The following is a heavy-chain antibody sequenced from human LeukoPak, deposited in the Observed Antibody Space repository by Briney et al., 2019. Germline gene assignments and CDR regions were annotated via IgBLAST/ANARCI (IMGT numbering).Heavy chain of an antibody. Sequence: GRSLRLSCAASGFTFSSYGMHWVRQAPGKGLEWVAVIWYDGSNKYYADSVKGRFTISRDNSKNTLYLQMNSLRAEDTAVYYCAREAGRIAVAGNFDYWGQGTLVTVSS. V-gene: IGHV3-33*01. CDR2: IWYDGSNK. CDR3: AREAGRIAVAGNFDY. CDR1: GFTFSSYG. J-gene: IGHJ4*02. D-gene: IGHD6-19*01.